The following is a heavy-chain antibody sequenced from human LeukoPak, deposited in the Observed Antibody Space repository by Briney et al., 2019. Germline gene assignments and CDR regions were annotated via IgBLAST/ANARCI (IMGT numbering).Heavy chain of an antibody. D-gene: IGHD6-13*01. CDR3: AKRGYGISYFDS. CDR2: IYYSGST. V-gene: IGHV4-59*12. Sequence: SETLSLTCTVSGGSISSYYWSWIRQPPGKGLEWIGYIYYSGSTNYNPSLKSRVTISVDTSKNQFSLKLTSVTAVATGVYYCAKRGYGISYFDSWGQGTLVTVSS. CDR1: GGSISSYY. J-gene: IGHJ4*02.